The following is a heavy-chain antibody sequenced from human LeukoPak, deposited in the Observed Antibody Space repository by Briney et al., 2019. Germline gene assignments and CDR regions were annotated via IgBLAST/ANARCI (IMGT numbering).Heavy chain of an antibody. V-gene: IGHV3-7*01. CDR2: INPDGSTR. Sequence: GGSLRLSCVTSGFTFSTSWMSWVRQAPGKGLGWVASINPDGSTRHHVDSVKGRFTISRDNAKKSLSLQMGALRAEDTAVYFCAKLLGTATRYDYWGLGTLVIVSS. CDR1: GFTFSTSW. CDR3: AKLLGTATRYDY. J-gene: IGHJ4*02. D-gene: IGHD1-7*01.